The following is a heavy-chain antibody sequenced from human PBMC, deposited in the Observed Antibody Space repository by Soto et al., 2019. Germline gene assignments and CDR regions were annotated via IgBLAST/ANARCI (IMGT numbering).Heavy chain of an antibody. J-gene: IGHJ6*02. CDR3: AKDLQSAYDFWAGDYDPYYDYAMDV. D-gene: IGHD3-3*01. CDR1: GFSFRTYA. Sequence: HVQLVESGGGVVQPGTSLRLSCAASGFSFRTYAMDWVRQAPGKGLEWVAVISYDGSNKYYADSVKGRFTISRDNSKNTLYLQINSLRSEDSVVYYCAKDLQSAYDFWAGDYDPYYDYAMDVWGQGTTVTV. CDR2: ISYDGSNK. V-gene: IGHV3-30-3*01.